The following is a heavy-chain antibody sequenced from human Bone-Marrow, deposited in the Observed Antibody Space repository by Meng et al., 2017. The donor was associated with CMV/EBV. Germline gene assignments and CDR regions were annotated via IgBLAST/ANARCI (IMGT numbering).Heavy chain of an antibody. CDR2: ISGRGGTT. D-gene: IGHD3-22*01. CDR1: GLTFTNYA. Sequence: GGSLRLSCAASGLTFTNYAMNWVRQAPGKGLEWVSSISGRGGTTYYSDSVKGRFTISRDNSKNTLHLQMDSLRAEDTAVYYCAKYQTKSAMILVHMDSWGQDTLDTVS. CDR3: AKYQTKSAMILVHMDS. V-gene: IGHV3-23*01. J-gene: IGHJ1*01.